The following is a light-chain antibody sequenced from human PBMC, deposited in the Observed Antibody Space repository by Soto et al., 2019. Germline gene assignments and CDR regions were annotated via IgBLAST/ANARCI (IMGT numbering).Light chain of an antibody. V-gene: IGKV3-20*01. CDR3: QQYGAAPTWA. J-gene: IGKJ1*01. CDR2: GAS. Sequence: ESVLTQSLGTLSLSPRERAPLSCRASQSVSSNHLAWYLQKPGQAPRLLIYGASTRATGIPDRFSGSGSGTDFTLTISRLEPEDFAVYYCQQYGAAPTWAFGQGT. CDR1: QSVSSNH.